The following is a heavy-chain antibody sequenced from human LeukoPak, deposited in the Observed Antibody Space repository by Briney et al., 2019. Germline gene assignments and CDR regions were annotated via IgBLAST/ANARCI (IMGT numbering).Heavy chain of an antibody. V-gene: IGHV1-18*01. Sequence: GASVKVSCKASGYTFTSYVLRWVRPATGQGLEWMGRISAYNGNTNYAQKLQGRVTMTTDTSASTAYMELRSLRSDDTAVYYCARVSFSSSWYFGFDCWGQGTPVTISS. J-gene: IGHJ4*02. D-gene: IGHD6-13*01. CDR3: ARVSFSSSWYFGFDC. CDR1: GYTFTSYV. CDR2: ISAYNGNT.